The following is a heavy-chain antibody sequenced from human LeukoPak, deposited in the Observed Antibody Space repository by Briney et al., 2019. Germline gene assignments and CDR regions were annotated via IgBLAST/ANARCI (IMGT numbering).Heavy chain of an antibody. Sequence: SQTLSLTCTVSTGSIKSGDYYWGWIRQPPGKGLEWLGYVAYGGSPSYNPSLKTRISISVDTSKNQFSLKMDSLTAADTAYYYCAAGVTTIYHWDLGTLVTVSS. J-gene: IGHJ5*02. CDR1: TGSIKSGDYY. V-gene: IGHV4-30-4*01. D-gene: IGHD3-3*01. CDR2: VAYGGSP. CDR3: AAGVTTIYH.